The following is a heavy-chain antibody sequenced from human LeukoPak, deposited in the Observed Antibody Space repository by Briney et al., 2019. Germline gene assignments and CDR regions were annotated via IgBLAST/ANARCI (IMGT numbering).Heavy chain of an antibody. J-gene: IGHJ3*02. Sequence: GGSLRLSCAASGFTFSTYRMNWVRQAPGKGLEWVSYTSGSSSTIYYADSVKGRFTISRDNAKNSLYLQMNSLRAEDTAAYYCARLAHDAFDIWGQGTPVTVSA. CDR1: GFTFSTYR. CDR3: ARLAHDAFDI. D-gene: IGHD2-15*01. V-gene: IGHV3-48*01. CDR2: TSGSSSTI.